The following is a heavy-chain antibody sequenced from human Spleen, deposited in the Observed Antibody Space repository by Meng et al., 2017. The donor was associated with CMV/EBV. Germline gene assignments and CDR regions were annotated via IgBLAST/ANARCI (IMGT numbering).Heavy chain of an antibody. V-gene: IGHV1-2*02. CDR2: INPNSGAT. CDR3: ATEVRQDNDFWSAYYGHQRPHLYYYGLDL. D-gene: IGHD3-3*01. CDR1: GYTVIDNY. J-gene: IGHJ6*02. Sequence: ASVKVSCKASGYTVIDNYIYWVRLAPGQGLEWMGWINPNSGATDYAQKFQDRVTMTTDTSKNTAYMELNRLRSDDTAVYYCATEVRQDNDFWSAYYGHQRPHLYYYGLDLWGQGTTVTVSS.